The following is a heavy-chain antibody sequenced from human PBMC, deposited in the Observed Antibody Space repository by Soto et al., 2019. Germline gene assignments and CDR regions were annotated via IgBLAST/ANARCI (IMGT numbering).Heavy chain of an antibody. J-gene: IGHJ4*02. Sequence: QVQLVQSGAEVKKPGASVKVSCKASGYTFTSYGISWVRQAPGQGLEWMGWISAYNGNTNYAQKLQGRVTMTTDTATRTAYMELRSLRSDDTAVYYCARPRRLMVYARGDSRLDYWGQGTLVTVSS. CDR3: ARPRRLMVYARGDSRLDY. V-gene: IGHV1-18*04. CDR2: ISAYNGNT. D-gene: IGHD2-8*01. CDR1: GYTFTSYG.